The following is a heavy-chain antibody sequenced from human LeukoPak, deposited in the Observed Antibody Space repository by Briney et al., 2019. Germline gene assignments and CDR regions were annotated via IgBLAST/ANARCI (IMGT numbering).Heavy chain of an antibody. CDR3: AREYYDSQSGGFDY. V-gene: IGHV3-23*01. Sequence: GGSLRLSCAASGFTFSNYAMSWVRQAPGKGLEWVSVISGSGGSTYYADSVKGRFTISRDNSKNTLYLQMSSLRAEDTAVYYCAREYYDSQSGGFDYWGQGTLVT. CDR1: GFTFSNYA. D-gene: IGHD3-22*01. J-gene: IGHJ4*02. CDR2: ISGSGGST.